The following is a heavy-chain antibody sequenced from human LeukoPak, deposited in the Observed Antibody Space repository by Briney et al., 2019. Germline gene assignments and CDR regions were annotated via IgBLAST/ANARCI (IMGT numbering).Heavy chain of an antibody. V-gene: IGHV3-48*01. D-gene: IGHD2-2*01. CDR2: ISSSGSTT. CDR3: ASYCSTTNCYAVDY. J-gene: IGHJ4*02. Sequence: GGSLRLSCAASAFTFSSYSMNWVRQAPGKGLEWVSYISSSGSTTYYADSVKGRFTISRDNAKNSLYLQMNSLRAEDTAVYYCASYCSTTNCYAVDYWGQGTLVTVSS. CDR1: AFTFSSYS.